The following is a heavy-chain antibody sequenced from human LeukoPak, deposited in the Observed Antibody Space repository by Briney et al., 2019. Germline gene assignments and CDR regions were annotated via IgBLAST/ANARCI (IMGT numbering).Heavy chain of an antibody. Sequence: PGRSLRLSCAASGFTFSSYGMHWVRQAPGKGLEWVAVIWYDGGNKYYADFVKGRFTISRDNSKNTLYLQMNSLRAEDTAVYYCARDLFSPFVTTSLGSAFDIWGQGTMVTVSS. CDR3: ARDLFSPFVTTSLGSAFDI. J-gene: IGHJ3*02. CDR2: IWYDGGNK. V-gene: IGHV3-33*08. D-gene: IGHD4-17*01. CDR1: GFTFSSYG.